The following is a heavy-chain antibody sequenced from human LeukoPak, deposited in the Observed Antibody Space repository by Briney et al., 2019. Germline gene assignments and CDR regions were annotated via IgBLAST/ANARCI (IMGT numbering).Heavy chain of an antibody. D-gene: IGHD3-10*01. J-gene: IGHJ3*02. Sequence: TSETLSLTCTVSGGSISTYYWSWIRQPPGKGLEWIGYIYYSGSTNYNPSLKSRVTISVDTSKNQFSLKLSSVTAADTAVYYCASRTGSFSDALDIWGQGTLVTVSS. CDR3: ASRTGSFSDALDI. V-gene: IGHV4-59*08. CDR2: IYYSGST. CDR1: GGSISTYY.